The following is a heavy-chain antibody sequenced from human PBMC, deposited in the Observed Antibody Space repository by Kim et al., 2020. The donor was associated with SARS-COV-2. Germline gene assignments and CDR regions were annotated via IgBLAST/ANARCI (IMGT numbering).Heavy chain of an antibody. CDR1: GFTFSNSD. CDR2: VSWNGSRT. D-gene: IGHD3-10*01. CDR3: VRGPPSLYGSGSYYPNWFDP. J-gene: IGHJ5*02. V-gene: IGHV3-35*01. Sequence: GGSLRLSCAASGFTFSNSDMNWVPQAPGKGLEWVSGVSWNGSRTHYADAVKGRFIISRDNSRNTLYLQTNSLRAEDTAVYYCVRGPPSLYGSGSYYPNWFDPWGQGTLVTVSS.